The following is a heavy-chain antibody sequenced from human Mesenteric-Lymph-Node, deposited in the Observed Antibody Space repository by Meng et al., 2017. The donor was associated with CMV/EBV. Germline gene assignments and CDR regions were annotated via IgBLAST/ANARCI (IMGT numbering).Heavy chain of an antibody. CDR1: GGSVSSGSYY. Sequence: SETLSLTCTVSGGSVSSGSYYWSWIRQPPGKGLEWIGYIYYSGSTNYNPSLKSRVTISVDTSKNQFSLKLSSVTAADTAVYYCARGVPYYDILTGYSPYYFDYWGQGTLVTVSS. CDR2: IYYSGST. D-gene: IGHD3-9*01. J-gene: IGHJ4*02. CDR3: ARGVPYYDILTGYSPYYFDY. V-gene: IGHV4-61*01.